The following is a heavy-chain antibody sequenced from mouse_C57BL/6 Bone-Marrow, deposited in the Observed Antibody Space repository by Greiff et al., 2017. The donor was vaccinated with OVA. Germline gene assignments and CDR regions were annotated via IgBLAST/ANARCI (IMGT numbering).Heavy chain of an antibody. CDR2: IDPSDSYT. D-gene: IGHD1-1*01. V-gene: IGHV1-50*01. Sequence: VQLQQPGAELVKPGASVKLSCKASGYTFTSYWMQWVKQRPGQGLEWIGEIDPSDSYTNYNQKFKGKATLTVDTSSSTAYMQLSSLTSEDSAVYYCARLLRDYFDYWGQGTTLTVSS. CDR1: GYTFTSYW. CDR3: ARLLRDYFDY. J-gene: IGHJ2*01.